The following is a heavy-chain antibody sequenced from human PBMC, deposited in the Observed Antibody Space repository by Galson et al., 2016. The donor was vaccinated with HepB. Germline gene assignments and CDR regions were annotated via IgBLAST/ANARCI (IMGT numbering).Heavy chain of an antibody. CDR1: EFSFSSHW. CDR3: VRLTITLGYLFDY. D-gene: IGHD3-22*01. CDR2: TNQDGSER. Sequence: SLRLSCAASEFSFSSHWMSWVRQAPGKGLEWVATTNQDGSERYYVDSLKGRFTISRDNAQNSLYLQLNSLRGEDTAFYYCVRLTITLGYLFDYWGQGTVVTVSS. J-gene: IGHJ4*02. V-gene: IGHV3-7*03.